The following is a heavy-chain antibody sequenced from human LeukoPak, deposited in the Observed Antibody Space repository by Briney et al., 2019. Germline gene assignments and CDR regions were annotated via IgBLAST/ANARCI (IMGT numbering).Heavy chain of an antibody. Sequence: KTGGSLRLSCAASGFTFSSYSMNWVRQAPGKGLEWVSSISSSSSYIYYADSVKGRFTISRDNAKNSLYLQMNSLRAEDTAVYYCARLPGNYYYYMDVWGKGTTVTVSS. V-gene: IGHV3-21*01. J-gene: IGHJ6*03. CDR3: ARLPGNYYYYMDV. CDR1: GFTFSSYS. D-gene: IGHD1-14*01. CDR2: ISSSSSYI.